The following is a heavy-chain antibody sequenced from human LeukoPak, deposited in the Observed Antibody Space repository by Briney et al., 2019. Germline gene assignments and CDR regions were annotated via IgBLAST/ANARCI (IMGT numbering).Heavy chain of an antibody. V-gene: IGHV3-23*01. CDR1: GFTFSNYA. J-gene: IGHJ4*02. Sequence: GGSLRLSCAASGFTFSNYAMSWVRQAPGKGLEWVSRIGGSGGSTYYADAVKGRFTISRDNSQNTLYLQIHSLRAEDTVVYYCTRKESGTYYYDNWGQGTLVTVSS. CDR2: IGGSGGST. D-gene: IGHD1-26*01. CDR3: TRKESGTYYYDN.